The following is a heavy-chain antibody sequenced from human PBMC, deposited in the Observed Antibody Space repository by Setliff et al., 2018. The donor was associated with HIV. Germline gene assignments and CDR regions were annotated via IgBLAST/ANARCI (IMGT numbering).Heavy chain of an antibody. V-gene: IGHV4-59*11. CDR3: AREDGMGGYFDY. D-gene: IGHD3-16*01. CDR1: GGSISSHY. CDR2: IYYSGST. J-gene: IGHJ4*02. Sequence: SETLSLTCTVSGGSISSHYWSWIRQPPGKGLEWIGYIYYSGSTNYNPSLKSRVTISVDPSRNQFSLKLNSVTAADTAVYYCAREDGMGGYFDYWGQGTLVTAPQ.